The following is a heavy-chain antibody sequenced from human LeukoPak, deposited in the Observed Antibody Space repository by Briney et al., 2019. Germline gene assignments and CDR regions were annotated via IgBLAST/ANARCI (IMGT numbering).Heavy chain of an antibody. CDR2: ISHIRRT. CDR3: ARDLVTVTKGFDI. CDR1: GDSFSSHY. V-gene: IGHV4-59*11. J-gene: IGHJ3*02. D-gene: IGHD4-17*01. Sequence: PSETLSLTCAVSGDSFSSHYWTWIRQSPGRGLEWIGYISHIRRTNYNPSLKGRVTISIDTSKNQFSLKLRSVTAADTAVYYCARDLVTVTKGFDIWGQGTMVSVSS.